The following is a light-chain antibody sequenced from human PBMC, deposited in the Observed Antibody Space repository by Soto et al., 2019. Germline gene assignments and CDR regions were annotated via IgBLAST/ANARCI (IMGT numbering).Light chain of an antibody. CDR1: QSVCIY. J-gene: IGKJ5*01. CDR2: DAS. Sequence: EIVLAQSPATLSLSPGERATLSCRASQSVCIYLAWYQQKPGRAPRLIIYDASNRATDIPARFSASGSGTYFALTNSSLDPEDFAIYYCQQGSIWPLSSFGQETRLEIQ. CDR3: QQGSIWPLSS. V-gene: IGKV3-11*01.